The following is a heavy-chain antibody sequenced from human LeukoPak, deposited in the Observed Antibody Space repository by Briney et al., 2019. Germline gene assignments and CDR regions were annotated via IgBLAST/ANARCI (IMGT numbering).Heavy chain of an antibody. D-gene: IGHD3-22*01. J-gene: IGHJ3*02. V-gene: IGHV4-59*01. Sequence: PSETLSLTCTVSGGSISSYYWSWIRQPPGKGLEWIGYIYDSGSTNYNPSLKSRVTISVDTSKNQFSLKLSSVTAADTAVYYCARDGHYYDSSGYAKHDAFDIWGQGTMVTVSS. CDR1: GGSISSYY. CDR3: ARDGHYYDSSGYAKHDAFDI. CDR2: IYDSGST.